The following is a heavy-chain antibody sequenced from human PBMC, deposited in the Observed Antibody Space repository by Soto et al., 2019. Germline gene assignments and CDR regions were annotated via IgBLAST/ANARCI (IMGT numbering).Heavy chain of an antibody. CDR3: ARERGGGATGGYFDS. J-gene: IGHJ4*02. CDR2: LYSDGTT. D-gene: IGHD1-26*01. CDR1: GFTISSKY. V-gene: IGHV3-53*02. Sequence: EVQLVETGGGLIQPGGSLRLSCAASGFTISSKYMTWVRQAPGKGLEWVSVLYSDGTTYYADSVKGRFTISRDNSKNTLYLQMNSLRAEDTAVYYCARERGGGATGGYFDSWGQGTLVTVSS.